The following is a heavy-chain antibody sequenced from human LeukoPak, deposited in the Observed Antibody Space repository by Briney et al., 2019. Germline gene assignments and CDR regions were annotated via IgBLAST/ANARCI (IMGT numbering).Heavy chain of an antibody. Sequence: ASVKVSCKASGYTFTSYGISWVRQAPGQGLEWMGWISAYSGNTNYAQKLQGRVTMTTDTSTSTAYMELRSLRSDDTAVYYCAREVLTYYYGSGSAYYFDYWCQGTLVTVSS. CDR2: ISAYSGNT. D-gene: IGHD3-10*01. CDR3: AREVLTYYYGSGSAYYFDY. V-gene: IGHV1-18*04. CDR1: GYTFTSYG. J-gene: IGHJ4*02.